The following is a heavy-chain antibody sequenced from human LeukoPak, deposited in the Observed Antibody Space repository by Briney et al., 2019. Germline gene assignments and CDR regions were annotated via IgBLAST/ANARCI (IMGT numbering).Heavy chain of an antibody. CDR2: ISYDGSNK. CDR1: GFTFSSYG. Sequence: PGRSLRLSCAASGFTFSSYGMHWVRQAPGKGLEWVAVISYDGSNKYYADSVKGRFTITRDNSQNTLYLQMISLRAEDTAVYYCVRDRSLATSSGYDPRRFDSWGQGALVTVSS. D-gene: IGHD5-12*01. CDR3: VRDRSLATSSGYDPRRFDS. J-gene: IGHJ4*02. V-gene: IGHV3-30*03.